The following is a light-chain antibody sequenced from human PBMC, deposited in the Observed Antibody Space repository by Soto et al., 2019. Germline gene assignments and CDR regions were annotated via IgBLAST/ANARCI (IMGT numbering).Light chain of an antibody. CDR3: SSFTSRFTFV. J-gene: IGLJ1*01. CDR2: EVT. CDR1: SSDVGGYNY. V-gene: IGLV2-14*01. Sequence: QSALTQPASVSGSPGQSITISCTGTSSDVGGYNYVSWYQQHPDKAPKLMISEVTNRPSGVSDRFSGSKSGNTASLTISGLQAEDEADYYCSSFTSRFTFVFGTGTKVTVL.